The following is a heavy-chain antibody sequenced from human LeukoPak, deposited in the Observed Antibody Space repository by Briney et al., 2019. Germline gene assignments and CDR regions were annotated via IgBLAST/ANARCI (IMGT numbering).Heavy chain of an antibody. CDR1: GGSFSGYY. J-gene: IGHJ4*02. D-gene: IGHD2-15*01. CDR2: INHSGST. Sequence: SETLSLTCAVYGGSFSGYYWSWIRQPPGKGLEWIGEINHSGSTNYNPSLKSRVTISVDTSQNQFSLKLSSVTAADTAVYYCARNQGYCSGGSCYAKRAYYFDYWGQGTLVTVSS. CDR3: ARNQGYCSGGSCYAKRAYYFDY. V-gene: IGHV4-34*01.